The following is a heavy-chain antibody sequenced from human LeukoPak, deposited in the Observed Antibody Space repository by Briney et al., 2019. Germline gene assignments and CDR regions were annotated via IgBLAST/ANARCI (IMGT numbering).Heavy chain of an antibody. CDR1: GGSFSGYY. V-gene: IGHV4-34*01. J-gene: IGHJ4*02. CDR2: INHSGST. CDR3: ARGPSRIFFGVVTTFTLDY. D-gene: IGHD3-3*01. Sequence: SETLSLTCAVYGGSFSGYYWSWIRQPPGKGLEWIGEINHSGSTNYNPSLKSRVTISVDTSKNQFSLKLSPVTAADTAVYYCARGPSRIFFGVVTTFTLDYWGQGTLVTVSS.